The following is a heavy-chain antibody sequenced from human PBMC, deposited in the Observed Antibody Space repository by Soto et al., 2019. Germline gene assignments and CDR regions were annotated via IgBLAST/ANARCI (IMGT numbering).Heavy chain of an antibody. V-gene: IGHV1-8*01. CDR3: ARVARVTIFGVSINWFDP. CDR1: GYTFTNYD. CDR2: MNPNSGNT. D-gene: IGHD3-3*01. Sequence: ASVKVSCKASGYTFTNYDINWVRQVSGQGLEWMGWMNPNSGNTGYAQNFQGRVTMTRNISISTAYMELSSLRSEDTAVYYCARVARVTIFGVSINWFDPWGQGTLVTVSS. J-gene: IGHJ5*02.